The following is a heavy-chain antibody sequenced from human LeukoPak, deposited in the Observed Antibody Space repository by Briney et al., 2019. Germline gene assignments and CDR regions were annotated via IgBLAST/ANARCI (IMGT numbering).Heavy chain of an antibody. CDR3: ATAYYYDSRGYDPLDY. D-gene: IGHD3-22*01. CDR1: GFTFSRHA. Sequence: GGFLRLSCAASGFTFSRHAMSWVRQAPGKGLEWVSGISGSGGFTYYADSVKGRFTISRDNSKNTLYLQMNSLRAEDTAVYYCATAYYYDSRGYDPLDYWGQGTLVTVSS. V-gene: IGHV3-23*01. CDR2: ISGSGGFT. J-gene: IGHJ4*02.